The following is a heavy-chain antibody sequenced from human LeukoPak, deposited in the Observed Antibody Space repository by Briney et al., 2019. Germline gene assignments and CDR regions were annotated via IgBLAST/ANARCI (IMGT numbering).Heavy chain of an antibody. CDR3: ARGGGGWSGDY. V-gene: IGHV1-18*01. CDR2: ISASSGNT. Sequence: ASVKVSCKASGYSFINYGITWVRQAPGQGLEWMGWISASSGNTNYAQRLQGRVTMTTEASTSTAFMELRSLRSDDTAVYYCARGGGGWSGDYWGQGTVVTVSS. CDR1: GYSFINYG. D-gene: IGHD6-19*01. J-gene: IGHJ4*02.